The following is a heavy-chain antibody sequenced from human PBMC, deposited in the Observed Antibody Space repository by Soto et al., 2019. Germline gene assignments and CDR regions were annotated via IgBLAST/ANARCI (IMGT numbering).Heavy chain of an antibody. CDR1: GFTFSDQY. CDR2: SRNKANSYST. V-gene: IGHV3-72*01. J-gene: IGHJ4*02. D-gene: IGHD3-16*01. CDR3: TSHWGDYRYFDY. Sequence: EVQLVESGGDLVQPGGSLRLSCAASGFTFSDQYMEWVRQAPGKGLEWVGRSRNKANSYSTEYAASVKDRFTISRDDSKNSQYLQMNSLKTEDTAVYYCTSHWGDYRYFDYWGQGALVTVSS.